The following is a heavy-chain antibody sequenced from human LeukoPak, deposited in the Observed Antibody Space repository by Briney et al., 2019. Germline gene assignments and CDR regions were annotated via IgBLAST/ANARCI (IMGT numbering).Heavy chain of an antibody. Sequence: SETLSLTCTVSGGSISSSYSYWGWIRQPPGKGLEWIGNIYYSGSTYYSPSLTSRVTVSVDTSENQFSLKLSSVTAADTAVYFCARENWRSKSIDFDSWGQGTLVTVSS. CDR2: IYYSGST. J-gene: IGHJ4*02. V-gene: IGHV4-39*07. CDR3: ARENWRSKSIDFDS. D-gene: IGHD6-6*01. CDR1: GGSISSSYSY.